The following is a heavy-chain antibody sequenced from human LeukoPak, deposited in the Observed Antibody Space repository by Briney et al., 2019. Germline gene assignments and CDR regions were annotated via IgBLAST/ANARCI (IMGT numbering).Heavy chain of an antibody. Sequence: GGSLRLSCAASGFTFSSYSMNCVRQAPGKGLEWVSSISSSSSYIYYADSVKGRFTISRDNAKNSLYLQMNSLRAEDTAVYYCARGRFLGQQLAPPWYFDLWGRGTLVTVSS. CDR3: ARGRFLGQQLAPPWYFDL. V-gene: IGHV3-21*01. J-gene: IGHJ2*01. CDR2: ISSSSSYI. CDR1: GFTFSSYS. D-gene: IGHD6-13*01.